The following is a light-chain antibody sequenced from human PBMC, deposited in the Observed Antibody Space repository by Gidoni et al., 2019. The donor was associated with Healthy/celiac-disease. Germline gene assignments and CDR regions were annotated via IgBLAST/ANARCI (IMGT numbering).Light chain of an antibody. CDR1: QSVSSY. CDR3: QQRSNWPPLT. CDR2: DAS. Sequence: EIVLTQSPATLSLSPGERATLSCRASQSVSSYLAWYQQKPGQAPRLLIYDASNRATGIPARFSGSGSGTDFTLTISSLEPEDFAVYYSQQRSNWPPLTFXGXTKVEIK. V-gene: IGKV3-11*01. J-gene: IGKJ4*01.